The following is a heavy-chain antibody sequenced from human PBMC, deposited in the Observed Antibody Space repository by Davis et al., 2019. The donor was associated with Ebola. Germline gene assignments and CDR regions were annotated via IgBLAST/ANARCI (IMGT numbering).Heavy chain of an antibody. Sequence: MPSETLSLTCTVSGGSISSGGYYWGWIRQHPGKGLEWIGYIYYSGSTYYNPSIKSRVTISVDTSKNQFSLTLSSVTAAATAVYYCARAQRYSSSSRFNYWGQGTLVTVSS. CDR3: ARAQRYSSSSRFNY. CDR1: GGSISSGGYY. J-gene: IGHJ4*02. V-gene: IGHV4-31*03. D-gene: IGHD6-6*01. CDR2: IYYSGST.